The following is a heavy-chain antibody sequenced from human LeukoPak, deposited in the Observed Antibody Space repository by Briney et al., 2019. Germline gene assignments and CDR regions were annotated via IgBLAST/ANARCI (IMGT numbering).Heavy chain of an antibody. CDR2: INHSGST. CDR3: ATRSKLPEGSGSYYLLDY. V-gene: IGHV4-34*01. J-gene: IGHJ4*02. Sequence: SETLSLTCAVYGGSFSGYYWSWIRQPPGKGLEWIGEINHSGSTNYNPSLKSRVTISVDTSKNQFSLQLSSVTAADTDVSYCATRSKLPEGSGSYYLLDYWGQGTLVNVSS. CDR1: GGSFSGYY. D-gene: IGHD3-10*01.